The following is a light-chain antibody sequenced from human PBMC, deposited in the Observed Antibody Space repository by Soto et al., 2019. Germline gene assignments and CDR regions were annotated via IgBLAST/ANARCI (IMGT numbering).Light chain of an antibody. J-gene: IGKJ1*01. CDR3: QQYNTFPWT. CDR1: QRISGR. V-gene: IGKV1-5*03. CDR2: KAS. Sequence: DVQMTQSPSTLSASVGDRVTITCRASQRISGRLAWYQQKPGKAPKLLIYKASVLESGVPSRFSGSGSGTEFTLTVSSLQPDDFATYYCQQYNTFPWTIGQGTKVEL.